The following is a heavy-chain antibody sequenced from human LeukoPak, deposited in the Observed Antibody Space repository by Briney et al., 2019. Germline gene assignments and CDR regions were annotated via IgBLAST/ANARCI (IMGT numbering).Heavy chain of an antibody. J-gene: IGHJ4*02. Sequence: PGGSLRLSCAASGFNFMNYTMNWVRQAPGEGLEWVSSISYSGVYKYYADSLKGRFTISRDNAKNSLFLQMNSLRAEDTAVYYCARVTLTGYYAFDYWGQGTLVTVSS. CDR2: ISYSGVYK. CDR3: ARVTLTGYYAFDY. CDR1: GFNFMNYT. D-gene: IGHD3-9*01. V-gene: IGHV3-21*01.